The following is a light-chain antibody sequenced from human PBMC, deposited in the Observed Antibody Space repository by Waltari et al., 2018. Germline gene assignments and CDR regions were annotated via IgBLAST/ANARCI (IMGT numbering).Light chain of an antibody. Sequence: QLVLTQSPSASASLGASVKLTCTLSSGHSSYTLAWHRKQTEKGPRDLMKVNSDGSHSKGDGIPDRFSGSSSGAERYLTISSLQSEDEGDYYCQTWGTGIHVVFGGGTKLTVL. CDR1: SGHSSYT. J-gene: IGLJ2*01. CDR3: QTWGTGIHVV. CDR2: VNSDGSH. V-gene: IGLV4-69*01.